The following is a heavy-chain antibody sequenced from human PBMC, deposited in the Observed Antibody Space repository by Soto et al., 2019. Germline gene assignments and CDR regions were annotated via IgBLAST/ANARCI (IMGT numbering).Heavy chain of an antibody. CDR2: INWNGGST. CDR1: GFTFDDYG. D-gene: IGHD4-17*01. J-gene: IGHJ3*02. V-gene: IGHV3-20*01. CDR3: ARVVVRSTTVTPGGAFDI. Sequence: GGSLRLSCAASGFTFDDYGMSWVRQAPGKGLEWVSGINWNGGSTGYADSVKGRFTISRDNAKNSLYLQMNSLRAEDTALYHCARVVVRSTTVTPGGAFDIWGQGTMVTVSS.